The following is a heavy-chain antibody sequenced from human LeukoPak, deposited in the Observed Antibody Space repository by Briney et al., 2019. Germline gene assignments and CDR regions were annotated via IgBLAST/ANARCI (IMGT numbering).Heavy chain of an antibody. CDR3: ARVKTVDIVAPIRFKEGCWFDP. Sequence: SETLSLTCTVSGGSISYYYWNWIRQPAGKGLEWIGRIYTSGRTYYNPSLKSRVSMSVDTSKNQFSLKLSSVTAADTAVYYCARVKTVDIVAPIRFKEGCWFDPWGQGTLVTVSS. CDR2: IYTSGRT. V-gene: IGHV4-4*07. J-gene: IGHJ5*02. D-gene: IGHD5-12*01. CDR1: GGSISYYY.